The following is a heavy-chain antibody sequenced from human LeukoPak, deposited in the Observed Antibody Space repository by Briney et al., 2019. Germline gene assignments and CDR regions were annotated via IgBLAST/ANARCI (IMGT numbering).Heavy chain of an antibody. J-gene: IGHJ4*02. CDR2: IKQDRDLK. V-gene: IGHV3-7*01. D-gene: IGHD3-10*01. CDR1: GFTFRRYW. CDR3: ARFAKGYGSGDIDY. Sequence: GGSLRLSCAASGFTFRRYWMSWVSQAPGKGLEWVANIKQDRDLKYYVDYVEGRFTISRDNAKNSLYLQMNSLNTEDRAVYYCARFAKGYGSGDIDYWGQGTLVTVSS.